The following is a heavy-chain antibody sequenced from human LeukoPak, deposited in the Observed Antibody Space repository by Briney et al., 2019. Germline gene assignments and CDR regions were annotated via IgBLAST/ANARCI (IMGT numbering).Heavy chain of an antibody. CDR1: GGSISSYY. J-gene: IGHJ5*02. CDR2: IYYSGST. Sequence: PSETLSLTCTVSGGSISSYYWSWIRQPPGKGLEWIGYIYYSGSTNYNPSLKSRVTISVDTSKNQFSLKLSSVTAADTAVYYCAWRGDLGIGDWFDPWGQGTLVTVSS. CDR3: AWRGDLGIGDWFDP. V-gene: IGHV4-59*01. D-gene: IGHD3-3*01.